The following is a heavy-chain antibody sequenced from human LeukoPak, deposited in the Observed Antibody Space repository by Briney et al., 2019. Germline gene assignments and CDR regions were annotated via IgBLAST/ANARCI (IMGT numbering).Heavy chain of an antibody. Sequence: MPSETLSLTCTVSGGSISSYYWSWIRQPAGKGLEWIGRIYTSGSTNYNPSLKSRVTMSVDTSKNQFSLKLSSVTAADTAVYYCARVRGESVVPAARYYYYYYMDVWGKGTTVTVSS. CDR3: ARVRGESVVPAARYYYYYYMDV. D-gene: IGHD2-2*01. J-gene: IGHJ6*03. CDR1: GGSISSYY. CDR2: IYTSGST. V-gene: IGHV4-4*07.